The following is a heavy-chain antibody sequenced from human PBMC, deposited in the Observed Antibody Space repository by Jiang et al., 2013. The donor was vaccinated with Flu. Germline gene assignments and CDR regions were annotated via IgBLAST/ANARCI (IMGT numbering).Heavy chain of an antibody. J-gene: IGHJ4*02. Sequence: YMHWVRQAPGQGLEWMGRINPNSGGTNYAQKFQGRVAMTRDTSINTAYMELSRLRSDDTAVYYCARETRPLDYWGQGTLVTVSS. CDR2: INPNSGGT. V-gene: IGHV1-2*06. CDR3: ARETRPLDY. D-gene: IGHD1-1*01. CDR1: Y.